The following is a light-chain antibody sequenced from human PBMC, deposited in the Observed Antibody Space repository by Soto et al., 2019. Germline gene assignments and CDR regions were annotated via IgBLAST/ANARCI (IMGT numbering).Light chain of an antibody. CDR2: EVS. V-gene: IGLV2-14*01. CDR3: SSYTNINTRACV. J-gene: IGLJ1*01. Sequence: QLVLTQPASVSGSPGQSITISCTGTSSDVGGYNYVSWYQQHPGKAPKLMIYEVSNRPSRVSNRFSGSKSGNTASLTISGLQAEDEAEYYCSSYTNINTRACVFGTGTKVTVL. CDR1: SSDVGGYNY.